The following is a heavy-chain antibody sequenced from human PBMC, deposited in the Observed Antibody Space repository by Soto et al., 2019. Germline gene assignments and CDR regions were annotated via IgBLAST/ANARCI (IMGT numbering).Heavy chain of an antibody. CDR1: GFTFSSYW. D-gene: IGHD3-3*01. Sequence: EVQLVESGGGLVQPGGSLRLSCAASGFTFSSYWMSWVRQAPGKGLEWGANIKEDEGDMSKVDSVKGRFTISRDNAKNSLYLQMNSLRAEDTAVYYCATEVWVYYDFWSGYSDYWGQGTLVTVSS. CDR2: IKEDEGDM. CDR3: ATEVWVYYDFWSGYSDY. V-gene: IGHV3-7*01. J-gene: IGHJ4*02.